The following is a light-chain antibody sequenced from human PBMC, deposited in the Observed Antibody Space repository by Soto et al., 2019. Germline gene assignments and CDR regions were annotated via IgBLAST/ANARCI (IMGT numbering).Light chain of an antibody. J-gene: IGKJ5*01. CDR2: TAS. CDR3: MQATQFPHRRIT. Sequence: DIQMTQSPSSVSASVGDRVTITCRASRDIGDRLAWFRHKPGKAPQLLIQTASTLVRETPSRFSGSGSGTDFTLKISRVEAEDVGVYYCMQATQFPHRRITFGQGTRLDIK. CDR1: RDIGDR. V-gene: IGKV1-12*01.